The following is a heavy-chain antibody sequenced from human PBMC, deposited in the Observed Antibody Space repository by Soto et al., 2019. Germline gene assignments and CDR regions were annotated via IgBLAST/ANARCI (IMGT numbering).Heavy chain of an antibody. CDR2: IYYSGST. CDR3: ARGAYYDSSGYYRFRWFDP. Sequence: SETLSLTCTVSGGSISSGAYYWSWIRHHPGKGLEWIGYIYYSGSTYYNPSLKSRVTISVDTSKNQFSLKLSSVTAADTAVYYCARGAYYDSSGYYRFRWFDPWGQGTLVTVSS. CDR1: GGSISSGAYY. V-gene: IGHV4-31*03. J-gene: IGHJ5*02. D-gene: IGHD3-22*01.